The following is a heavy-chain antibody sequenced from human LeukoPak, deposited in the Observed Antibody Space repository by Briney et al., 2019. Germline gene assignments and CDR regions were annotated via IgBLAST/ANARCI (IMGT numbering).Heavy chain of an antibody. V-gene: IGHV3-23*01. Sequence: GGSLTLSCAASGFTFSSYAMSWVRQAPGKGLEWVSALNSSGGSTYYADSVKGRFSISRDNSMNALYLQMNSVRAEDTAVYYCAKDDYGDLNWFDPWGQGTLVTVSS. CDR1: GFTFSSYA. D-gene: IGHD4-17*01. CDR3: AKDDYGDLNWFDP. J-gene: IGHJ5*02. CDR2: LNSSGGST.